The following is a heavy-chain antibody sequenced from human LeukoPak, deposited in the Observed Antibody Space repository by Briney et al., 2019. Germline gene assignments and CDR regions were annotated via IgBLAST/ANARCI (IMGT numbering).Heavy chain of an antibody. Sequence: SETLSLTCTVSGGSIGSSSYYWGWIRQPPGKGLEWIGSIYYSGSTYYNPSLKSRVTISVDTSKNQFSLKLSSVTAADTAVYYCAREDDYYYGMDVWAKGPRSPSP. CDR2: IYYSGST. V-gene: IGHV4-39*02. CDR1: GGSIGSSSYY. CDR3: AREDDYYYGMDV. J-gene: IGHJ6*02.